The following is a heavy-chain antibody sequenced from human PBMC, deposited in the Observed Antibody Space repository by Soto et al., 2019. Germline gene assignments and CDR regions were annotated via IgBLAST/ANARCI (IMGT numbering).Heavy chain of an antibody. V-gene: IGHV4-30-2*01. CDR2: IYHSGST. J-gene: IGHJ5*02. CDR1: GGSISSGCYS. CDR3: ARGPKIMVGWFDP. Sequence: SETLSLTCAVSGGSISSGCYSWSWIRQPPGKGLEWIGYIYHSGSTYYNPSLKSRVTISVDRSKNKFSLKLSSVTAADTAVYYCARGPKIMVGWFDPWGQGILVTVSS. D-gene: IGHD2-8*01.